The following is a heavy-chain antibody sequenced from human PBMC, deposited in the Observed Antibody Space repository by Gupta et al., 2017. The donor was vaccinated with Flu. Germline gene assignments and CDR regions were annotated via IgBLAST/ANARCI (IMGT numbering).Heavy chain of an antibody. J-gene: IGHJ4*02. Sequence: EVQLVESGGGLVQPGGSLRLSCAASGFTFSSYSMNWVRQAPGKGLEWVSYISSSSSTIYYADSVKGRFTISRDNAKNSLYLQMNSLRDEDTAVYYCAREGRGYYYDSSGYPSSGFDYWGQGTLVTVSS. D-gene: IGHD3-22*01. V-gene: IGHV3-48*02. CDR3: AREGRGYYYDSSGYPSSGFDY. CDR1: GFTFSSYS. CDR2: ISSSSSTI.